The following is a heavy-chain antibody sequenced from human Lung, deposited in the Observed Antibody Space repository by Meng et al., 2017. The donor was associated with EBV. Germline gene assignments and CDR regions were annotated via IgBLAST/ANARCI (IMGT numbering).Heavy chain of an antibody. V-gene: IGHV4-4*07. CDR3: VRSADYYDVSGYYYLDH. CDR1: GGSISGYY. D-gene: IGHD3-22*01. Sequence: QVQLQESGPRVVNPSETLSLTCTVSGGSISGYYWSWIRQPAGKGLEWIGRIYYTGSTNYNPSLKSRVTMSVDTSKNQFSLKLSSVTAADTAVYYCVRSADYYDVSGYYYLDHWGQGTLVTVSS. J-gene: IGHJ4*02. CDR2: IYYTGST.